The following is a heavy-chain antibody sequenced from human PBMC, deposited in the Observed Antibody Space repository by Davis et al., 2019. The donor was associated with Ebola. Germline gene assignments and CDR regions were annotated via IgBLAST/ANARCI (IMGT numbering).Heavy chain of an antibody. Sequence: GESLKISCAASGFTFSSYAMSWVRQAPGKGLEWVSAISGSGGSTYYADSVKGRFTISRDNSKNTIYLQMSSLRADDTGMYYCASREVGQHNLFWGQGTLVTVSS. J-gene: IGHJ1*01. CDR1: GFTFSSYA. V-gene: IGHV3-23*01. CDR2: ISGSGGST. CDR3: ASREVGQHNLF. D-gene: IGHD2-21*01.